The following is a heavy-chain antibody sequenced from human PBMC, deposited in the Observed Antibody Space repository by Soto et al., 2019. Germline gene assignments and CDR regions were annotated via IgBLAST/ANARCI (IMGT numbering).Heavy chain of an antibody. J-gene: IGHJ3*02. CDR3: AKFKGGVNDVLDI. CDR2: ISSSGDNT. Sequence: EVQLLESGGGLVQPGGSLRLSCAASGFTFRNDAMTWVRQAPGKGLEWVSGISSSGDNTYYPSSVRGRFTISRDNSKDTLFLQMISLRAEDTATYYCAKFKGGVNDVLDIWGQGTMVTVSS. CDR1: GFTFRNDA. D-gene: IGHD6-25*01. V-gene: IGHV3-23*01.